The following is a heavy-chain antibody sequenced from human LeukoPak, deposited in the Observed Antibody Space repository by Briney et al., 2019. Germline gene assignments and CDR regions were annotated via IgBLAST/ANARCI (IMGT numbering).Heavy chain of an antibody. CDR2: INHSGST. CDR3: ARGLEDIVVVPAAMPGGAFDY. Sequence: SETLSLTCTVSGGSISSGGYYWSWIRQPPGKGLEWIGEINHSGSTNYNPSLKSRATISVDTSKNQFSLKLSSVTAADTAVYYCARGLEDIVVVPAAMPGGAFDYWGQGTLVTVSS. CDR1: GGSISSGGYY. J-gene: IGHJ4*02. D-gene: IGHD2-2*01. V-gene: IGHV4-39*07.